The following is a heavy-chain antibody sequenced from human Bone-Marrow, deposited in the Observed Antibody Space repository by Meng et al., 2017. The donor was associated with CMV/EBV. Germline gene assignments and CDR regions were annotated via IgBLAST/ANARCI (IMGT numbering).Heavy chain of an antibody. CDR2: ISSSSSYI. V-gene: IGHV3-21*01. J-gene: IGHJ4*02. Sequence: GESLKISCAASGFTFSSYSMNWVRQAPGKGLEWVSSISSSSSYIYYADSVKGRFTISRDNAKNSLYLQMNSLRAEDTAVYYCARARVDIVGATTFDYWGQGTLVTVSS. D-gene: IGHD1-26*01. CDR3: ARARVDIVGATTFDY. CDR1: GFTFSSYS.